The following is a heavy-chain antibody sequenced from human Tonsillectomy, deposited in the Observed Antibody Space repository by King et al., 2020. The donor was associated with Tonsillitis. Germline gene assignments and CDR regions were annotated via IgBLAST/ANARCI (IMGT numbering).Heavy chain of an antibody. D-gene: IGHD3-10*01. CDR2: ISWNSGSI. CDR3: AKDFEVRGVIINDAFDI. Sequence: VQLVESGGGLVQPGRSLRLSCAASGFTFDDYAMHWVRQAPGKGLEWVSGISWNSGSIGYADSVKGRFTISRDNAKNSLYLQMNSLRAEDTALYYCAKDFEVRGVIINDAFDIWGQGTMVTVSS. CDR1: GFTFDDYA. V-gene: IGHV3-9*01. J-gene: IGHJ3*02.